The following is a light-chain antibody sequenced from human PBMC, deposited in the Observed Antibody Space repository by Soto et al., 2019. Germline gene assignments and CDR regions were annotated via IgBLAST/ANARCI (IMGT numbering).Light chain of an antibody. CDR2: EVI. Sequence: QSALTQPPSASGSPGKSVTISCTGTSSDVGVYNYVSWYQQHPGKAPELMIYEVIKRPSGVPDRFSGSKSGNTASLTVSGLQAEDEADYYCSSYAGGNKWVFGGGTKLTVL. J-gene: IGLJ3*02. CDR1: SSDVGVYNY. V-gene: IGLV2-8*01. CDR3: SSYAGGNKWV.